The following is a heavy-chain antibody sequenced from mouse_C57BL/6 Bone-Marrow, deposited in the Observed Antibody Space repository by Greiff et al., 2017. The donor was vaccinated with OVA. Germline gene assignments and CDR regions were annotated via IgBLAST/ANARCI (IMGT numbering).Heavy chain of an antibody. D-gene: IGHD2-5*01. CDR3: ARSYSKYVGYAMDY. J-gene: IGHJ4*01. Sequence: QVQLQQPGAELVKPGASVKLSCKASGYTFTSYWMHWVKQRAGQGLEWIGMIHPNSGSTNYNEKFKSKATLTVDKSSSTAYMQLSSLTSEDSAVYYCARSYSKYVGYAMDYWGQGTSVTVSS. CDR2: IHPNSGST. V-gene: IGHV1-64*01. CDR1: GYTFTSYW.